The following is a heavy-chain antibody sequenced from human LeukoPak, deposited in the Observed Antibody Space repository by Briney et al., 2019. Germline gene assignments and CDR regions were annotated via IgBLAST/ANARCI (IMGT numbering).Heavy chain of an antibody. D-gene: IGHD4-11*01. CDR2: ISRSGGNT. CDR1: GFTFSCHA. J-gene: IGHJ4*02. Sequence: GGSLRLSCAASGFTFSCHAMSWVRQAPGKGLEWVAAISRSGGNTYYGDSVKGRFTISRDSSKNTLHLQMDSLRAEDTAVYYCAKDWPVSGDHYSPFDYWGQGTLVTVSS. V-gene: IGHV3-23*01. CDR3: AKDWPVSGDHYSPFDY.